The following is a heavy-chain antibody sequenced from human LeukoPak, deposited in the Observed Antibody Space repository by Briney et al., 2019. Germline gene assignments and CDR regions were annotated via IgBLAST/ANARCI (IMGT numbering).Heavy chain of an antibody. CDR2: IIPILGIA. CDR1: GGTFSSYA. CDR3: ARAVSGVYYYGTDV. Sequence: ASVKVSCKASGGTFSSYAISWVRQAPGQGLEWMGRIIPILGIANYAQKFQGRVTITADKSTSTAYMELSSLRSEDTAVYYCARAVSGVYYYGTDVWGQGTTVTVSS. V-gene: IGHV1-69*04. J-gene: IGHJ6*02. D-gene: IGHD3-10*01.